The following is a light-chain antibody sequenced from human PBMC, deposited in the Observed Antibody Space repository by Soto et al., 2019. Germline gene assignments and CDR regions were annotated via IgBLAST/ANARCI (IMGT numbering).Light chain of an antibody. J-gene: IGKJ2*01. CDR2: GAS. CDR1: QTVSVW. Sequence: EIPLTQSPSTLSSSVGDRVTISCRASQTVSVWLAWYQQRPGKALKFLIYGASSLDTGVPSRFSGSGSGTDFTLNIRSLPRDDFATYYCQQCYNCSLTFGGGTKLEIK. V-gene: IGKV1-5*01. CDR3: QQCYNCSLT.